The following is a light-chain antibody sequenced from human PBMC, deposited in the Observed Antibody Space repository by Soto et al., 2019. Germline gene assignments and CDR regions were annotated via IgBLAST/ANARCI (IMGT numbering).Light chain of an antibody. CDR1: QGIISA. CDR3: GQFNSYPYT. Sequence: AIQLTQSPSSLSASVGDRVTITCRASQGIISALARYQQKPGKAPKLLIYDASSLESGVPSRFSGSGSGTDFTLTIISLQPEDFATYDCGQFNSYPYTFGPGTKVDIK. CDR2: DAS. J-gene: IGKJ3*01. V-gene: IGKV1-13*02.